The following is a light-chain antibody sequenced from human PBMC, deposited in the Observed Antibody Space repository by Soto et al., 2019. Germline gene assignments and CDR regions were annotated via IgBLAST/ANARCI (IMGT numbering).Light chain of an antibody. CDR1: SSDVGGYNY. J-gene: IGLJ2*01. CDR2: DVS. CDR3: SSYTSSSVV. Sequence: QSALTQPASVSGSTGQSITISCTGTSSDVGGYNYVSWYQQHPGKAPKLMIYDVSNRPSGVSTRFSGSKSGNTASLALSGLQAEDEADYYCSSYTSSSVVFGGGTKLTVL. V-gene: IGLV2-14*01.